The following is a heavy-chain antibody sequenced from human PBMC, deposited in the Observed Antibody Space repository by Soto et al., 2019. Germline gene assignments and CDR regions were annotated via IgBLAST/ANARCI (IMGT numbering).Heavy chain of an antibody. V-gene: IGHV1-18*01. CDR3: AREGPRPYYYYGMDV. Sequence: ASVKVSCKASGYTFTSYGISWVRQAPGQGLEWMGRISAYNGNTNYAQKLQGRVTMTTDTSTSTAYMELRSLRSDDTAVYYCAREGPRPYYYYGMDVWGQGTTVTVSS. CDR2: ISAYNGNT. CDR1: GYTFTSYG. J-gene: IGHJ6*02.